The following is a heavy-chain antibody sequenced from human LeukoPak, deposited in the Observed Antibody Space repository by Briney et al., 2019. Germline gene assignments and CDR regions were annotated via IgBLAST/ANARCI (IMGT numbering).Heavy chain of an antibody. D-gene: IGHD3-9*01. J-gene: IGHJ3*02. CDR3: ARPNYDILTGYSDLPGDDAFDI. CDR2: IYPGYSDA. Sequence: GESLKISCKISGYRLTNNWIGWVRQVPGKGLEWMGLIYPGYSDAKYSPSFQGQVALSVDTSISTAYLQLGGLRASDTAMYYCARPNYDILTGYSDLPGDDAFDIWGQGTMVTVSS. V-gene: IGHV5-51*01. CDR1: GYRLTNNW.